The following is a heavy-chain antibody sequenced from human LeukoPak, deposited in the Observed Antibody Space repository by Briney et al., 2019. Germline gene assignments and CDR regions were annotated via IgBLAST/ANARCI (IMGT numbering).Heavy chain of an antibody. D-gene: IGHD2-15*01. CDR1: GFTFSNYA. V-gene: IGHV3-23*01. CDR3: AKRSCSGGSCNFDY. CDR2: ISDSGGAT. Sequence: GGSLRLACAASGFTFSNYAMSWVRQAPGKGLEWVSAISDSGGATNCADSVKGRFIISRDNSRNTLYLQMNSLRAEDTAVYYCAKRSCSGGSCNFDYWGQGTLVTVSS. J-gene: IGHJ4*02.